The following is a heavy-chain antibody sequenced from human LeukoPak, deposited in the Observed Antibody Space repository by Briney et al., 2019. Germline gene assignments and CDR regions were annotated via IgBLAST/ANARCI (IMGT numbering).Heavy chain of an antibody. CDR2: IRSKANSYAT. V-gene: IGHV3-73*01. D-gene: IGHD2-21*02. CDR1: GFTFSGSA. J-gene: IGHJ4*02. CDR3: TRHTVVTGPFDY. Sequence: GGSLRLSCAASGFTFSGSAMHWVRQASAKGLEWVGRIRSKANSYATAYAASVKGRFTISRDDSKNTAYLQMNSLKTEDTAVYYCTRHTVVTGPFDYWGQGTLVTVSS.